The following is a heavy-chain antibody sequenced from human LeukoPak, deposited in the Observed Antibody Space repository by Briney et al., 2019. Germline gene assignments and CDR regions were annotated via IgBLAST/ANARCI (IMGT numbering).Heavy chain of an antibody. CDR2: VDYSGST. Sequence: SGNLSLTCTVSGGSIFIASYYWGCIRQPPGKGLEWIGSVDYSGSTYYSPSLKSRVTVSVDTSKNQFSLKLSSVTAADTAVYYCARHRGGWDAFDIWGQGTVVPVSS. CDR3: ARHRGGWDAFDI. CDR1: GGSIFIASYY. J-gene: IGHJ3*02. V-gene: IGHV4-39*01.